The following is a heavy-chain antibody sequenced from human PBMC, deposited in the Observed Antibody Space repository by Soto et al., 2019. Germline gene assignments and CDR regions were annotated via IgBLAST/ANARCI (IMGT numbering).Heavy chain of an antibody. Sequence: GGSLRLSCAASGFTFSSYAMSWVRQAPGKGLEWVSAISGSGGSTYYADSVKGRFTISRDNSKNTLYLQMNSLRAEDTAVYYCAKNGEIWFGESEFDYWGQGTLVTVSS. CDR2: ISGSGGST. J-gene: IGHJ4*02. V-gene: IGHV3-23*01. CDR3: AKNGEIWFGESEFDY. D-gene: IGHD3-10*01. CDR1: GFTFSSYA.